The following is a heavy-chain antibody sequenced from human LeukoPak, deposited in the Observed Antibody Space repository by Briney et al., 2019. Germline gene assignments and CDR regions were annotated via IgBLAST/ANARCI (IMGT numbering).Heavy chain of an antibody. CDR3: AKTILLWFGGSNYFDY. D-gene: IGHD3-10*01. V-gene: IGHV3-23*01. Sequence: GGSLRLSCAASGFTFSSYAMSWVRQAPGKGLEWVSAISGSGGSTYYADSVKGRFTISRDNSKNTLYLQMNSLRAEDTAVYYCAKTILLWFGGSNYFDYWGQGTLVTVSS. J-gene: IGHJ4*02. CDR1: GFTFSSYA. CDR2: ISGSGGST.